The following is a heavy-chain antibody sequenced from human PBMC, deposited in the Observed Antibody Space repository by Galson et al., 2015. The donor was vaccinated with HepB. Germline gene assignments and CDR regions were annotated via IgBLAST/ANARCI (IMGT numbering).Heavy chain of an antibody. J-gene: IGHJ4*02. Sequence: HWVRQAPGKGLEWVAVISYDGSNKYYADSVKGRFTISRDNSKNTLYLQMNSLRAEDTAVYYCARGMENYDFWSGYYTQGFDYWGQGTLVTVSS. CDR3: ARGMENYDFWSGYYTQGFDY. D-gene: IGHD3-3*01. CDR2: ISYDGSNK. V-gene: IGHV3-30-3*01.